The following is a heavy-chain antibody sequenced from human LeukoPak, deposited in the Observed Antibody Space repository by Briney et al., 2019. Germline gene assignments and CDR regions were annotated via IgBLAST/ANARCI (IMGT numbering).Heavy chain of an antibody. Sequence: GGSLRLSCAASGFTFSSYGMHWVRQAPGKGLEWVAVISYDGSNKYYADSVKGRFTISRDNSKNTLYLQMNSLRAEDTAVYYCARRGITSSGWYFRGQGTLVTVSS. CDR1: GFTFSSYG. CDR2: ISYDGSNK. V-gene: IGHV3-30*03. D-gene: IGHD6-19*01. J-gene: IGHJ4*02. CDR3: ARRGITSSGWYF.